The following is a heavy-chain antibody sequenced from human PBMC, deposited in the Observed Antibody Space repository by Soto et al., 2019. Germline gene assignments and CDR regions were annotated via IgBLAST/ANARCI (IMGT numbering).Heavy chain of an antibody. V-gene: IGHV3-66*01. Sequence: PGGSLRLSCAASGFTVSSNYMSWVRQAPGKGLEWVSIVYSDGSTYYADSVKGRFTISRDNSKNTLYLQMNSLRVEDTAIYYCARKGPPRDAFDIWGQGTMVTVSS. CDR2: VYSDGST. CDR3: ARKGPPRDAFDI. CDR1: GFTVSSNY. J-gene: IGHJ3*02.